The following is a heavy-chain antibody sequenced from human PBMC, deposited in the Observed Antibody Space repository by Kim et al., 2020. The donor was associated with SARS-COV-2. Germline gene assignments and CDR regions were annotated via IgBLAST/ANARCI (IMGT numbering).Heavy chain of an antibody. CDR1: GFTFSNAW. CDR2: IKSKTDGGTT. Sequence: GGSLRLSCAASGFTFSNAWMSWVRQAPGKGLEWVGRIKSKTDGGTTDYAAPVKGRFTISRDDSKNTLYLQMNSLKTEDTAVYYCTTDRIEYYDILTGYSGDAFDIWGQGTMVTVSS. D-gene: IGHD3-9*01. V-gene: IGHV3-15*01. CDR3: TTDRIEYYDILTGYSGDAFDI. J-gene: IGHJ3*02.